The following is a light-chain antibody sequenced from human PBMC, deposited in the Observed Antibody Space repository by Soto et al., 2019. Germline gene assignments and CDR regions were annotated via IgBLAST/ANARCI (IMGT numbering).Light chain of an antibody. CDR1: SSNIGTSS. CDR2: TTN. CDR3: AAWDDSLNGHV. J-gene: IGLJ1*01. V-gene: IGLV1-44*01. Sequence: QSVLTQPHSASGTPGQRGTISCSGSSSNIGTSSVHWFQQLPGTATKLLISTTNQRPSGVPERFSGSKSGTSASLAIIGLQSEDEADYYCAAWDDSLNGHVFGTGTKLTVL.